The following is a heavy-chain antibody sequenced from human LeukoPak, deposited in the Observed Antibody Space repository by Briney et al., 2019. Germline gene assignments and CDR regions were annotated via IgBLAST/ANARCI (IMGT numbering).Heavy chain of an antibody. D-gene: IGHD1-26*01. CDR1: GGSMSTFY. CDR3: AREERQLNRAFDI. Sequence: SETLSLMCNVSGGSMSTFYWTWIRQSAGKGLEWIGRIYTSGTTNYNPSLKSRVTLSVDTSKSQFSLNLRSVTAADTAVYYCAREERQLNRAFDIWGQGTVVAVSS. J-gene: IGHJ3*02. CDR2: IYTSGTT. V-gene: IGHV4-4*07.